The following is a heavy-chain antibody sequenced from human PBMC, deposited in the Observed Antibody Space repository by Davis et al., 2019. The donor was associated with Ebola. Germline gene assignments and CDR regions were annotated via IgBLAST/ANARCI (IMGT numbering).Heavy chain of an antibody. CDR1: GFAFSNYE. D-gene: IGHD2-21*01. Sequence: PGGSLRLSCAASGFAFSNYELNWVRQAPGKGLEWLSYIDGSGDTVYYAESVRGRFTISRDNAKNSLYMEMNSLRVEDTAVYYCARETAHRGGDCYDYWGQGTLVTVSS. CDR3: ARETAHRGGDCYDY. V-gene: IGHV3-48*03. CDR2: IDGSGDTV. J-gene: IGHJ4*02.